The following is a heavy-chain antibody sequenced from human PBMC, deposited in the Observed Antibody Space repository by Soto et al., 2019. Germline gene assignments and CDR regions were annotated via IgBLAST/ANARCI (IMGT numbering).Heavy chain of an antibody. CDR3: ARAPSSSGWSRYYYYGMDV. CDR1: GFTFSSYD. CDR2: IGTAGDT. V-gene: IGHV3-13*04. D-gene: IGHD6-19*01. J-gene: IGHJ6*02. Sequence: EVQLVESGGGLVQPGGSLRLSCAASGFTFSSYDMHWVRQATGKGLEWVSAIGTAGDTYYPGSVKGRFTISRENAKNSLYLQMNSLRAGDTAVYYCARAPSSSGWSRYYYYGMDVWGQGTTVTVSS.